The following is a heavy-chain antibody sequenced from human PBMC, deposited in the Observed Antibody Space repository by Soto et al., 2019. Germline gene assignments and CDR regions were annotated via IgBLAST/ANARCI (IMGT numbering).Heavy chain of an antibody. D-gene: IGHD1-20*01. V-gene: IGHV3-33*01. CDR1: GFDFSSHG. CDR3: ARDDDITVLKY. Sequence: QVELVESGGGVVQPGRSLRLSCTTSGFDFSSHGYHWVRQVPGKGLEWVSAIWHDGSKKYYVDSVQGRFTVSRDDSESTLYLQMNSLRPEDTAVYHCARDDDITVLKYWGQGALVTVSS. CDR2: IWHDGSKK. J-gene: IGHJ4*02.